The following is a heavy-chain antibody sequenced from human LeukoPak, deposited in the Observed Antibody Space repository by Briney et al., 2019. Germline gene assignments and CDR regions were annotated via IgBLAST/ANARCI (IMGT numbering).Heavy chain of an antibody. CDR2: INHRGST. CDR3: ARDARGSSYMDV. CDR1: GGSFSGYY. J-gene: IGHJ6*02. V-gene: IGHV4-34*01. D-gene: IGHD3-10*01. Sequence: PSETLSLTCAVYGGSFSGYYWSWIRQPPGKGLEWIGEINHRGSTDYNPSLKSRVTISVDTSKNQFSLKVSSVTAADTAVYYCARDARGSSYMDVWGQGTTVTVSS.